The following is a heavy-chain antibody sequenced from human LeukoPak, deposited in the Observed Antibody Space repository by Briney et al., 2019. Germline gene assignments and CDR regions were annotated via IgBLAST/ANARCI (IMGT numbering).Heavy chain of an antibody. Sequence: SETLSLTCTVSGGSISSYYWSWIRQPPGKGLEWIGYIYYSGSTNYNPSLKSRVTMSVDTSKNQFSLKLSSVTAADTAVYYCARDVPYGDYAWFDPWGQGTLVTVSS. CDR3: ARDVPYGDYAWFDP. CDR1: GGSISSYY. D-gene: IGHD4-17*01. CDR2: IYYSGST. V-gene: IGHV4-59*01. J-gene: IGHJ5*02.